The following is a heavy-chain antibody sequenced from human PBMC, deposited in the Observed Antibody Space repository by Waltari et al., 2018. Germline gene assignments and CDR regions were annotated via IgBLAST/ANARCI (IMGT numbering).Heavy chain of an antibody. CDR3: ARRGITTVFDF. V-gene: IGHV4-38-2*01. J-gene: IGHJ5*01. D-gene: IGHD3-22*01. CDR2: IYHSGSP. Sequence: QVQLQESGPGLVKPSETLSLTCAVSGYSISSGYYWGWIRQPPGKGLEWIGSIYHSGSPYYHPSLKNRVTISVNTSKNQFSLKLSSVTAADTAVYFCARRGITTVFDFWGQGTLVTVSS. CDR1: GYSISSGYY.